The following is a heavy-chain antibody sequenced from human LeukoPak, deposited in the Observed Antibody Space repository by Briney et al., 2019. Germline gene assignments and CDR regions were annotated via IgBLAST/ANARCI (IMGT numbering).Heavy chain of an antibody. D-gene: IGHD3-22*01. Sequence: TGRSLRLSCAASGFTFYDYAMHWVRQAPGKGLEWVSGISWNSGSIVYADSVKGRFTISRDNAKNSLYLQMNSLRAEDTALYYCAKVEGTYYYDSSGSRGAFDIWGQGTMVTVSS. CDR3: AKVEGTYYYDSSGSRGAFDI. CDR1: GFTFYDYA. V-gene: IGHV3-9*01. CDR2: ISWNSGSI. J-gene: IGHJ3*02.